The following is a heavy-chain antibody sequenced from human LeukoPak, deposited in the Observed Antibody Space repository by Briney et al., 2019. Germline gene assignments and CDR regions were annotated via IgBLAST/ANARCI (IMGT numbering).Heavy chain of an antibody. CDR2: IRYDGSNK. V-gene: IGHV3-30*02. Sequence: GGSLRLSCAASGFTFSSYGMHWVRQAPGKGLEWVAFIRYDGSNKYYADSVKGRFTISRDNSKNTLYLQMNSLRAEDTAVYYCATIQLWKFDYWGQGTLVTVSS. CDR1: GFTFSSYG. D-gene: IGHD5-18*01. CDR3: ATIQLWKFDY. J-gene: IGHJ4*02.